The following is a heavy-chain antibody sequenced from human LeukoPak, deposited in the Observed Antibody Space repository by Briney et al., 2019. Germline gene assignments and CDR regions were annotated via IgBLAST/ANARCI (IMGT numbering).Heavy chain of an antibody. Sequence: PSETLSLTCTVPGGSVTDYYWSWIRQSPGKGLEWIGYIYYTGTSYNPSLKSRVTISADTSKNQFSLKLISVTAADTAVYYYASRKLGNDYWGQGTLVTVSS. J-gene: IGHJ4*02. V-gene: IGHV4-59*02. CDR3: ASRKLGNDY. CDR1: GGSVTDYY. CDR2: IYYTGT. D-gene: IGHD7-27*01.